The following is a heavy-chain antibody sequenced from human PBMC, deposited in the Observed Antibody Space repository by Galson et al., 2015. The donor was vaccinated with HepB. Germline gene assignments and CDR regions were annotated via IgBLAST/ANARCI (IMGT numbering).Heavy chain of an antibody. V-gene: IGHV1-18*03. Sequence: SVKVSCKASGYTFSSSGFSWVRQAPGQGLEWMGWISGYNGDTDYAQKFQGRVTMTTDTSTRTVYMELRSLTYDDMAVYYCARDPRVAVAGQFYYFDYWGQGTLVTVSS. CDR1: GYTFSSSG. J-gene: IGHJ4*02. D-gene: IGHD6-19*01. CDR2: ISGYNGDT. CDR3: ARDPRVAVAGQFYYFDY.